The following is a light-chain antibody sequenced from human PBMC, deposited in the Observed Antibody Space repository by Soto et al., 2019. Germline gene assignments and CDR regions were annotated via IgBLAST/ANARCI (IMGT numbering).Light chain of an antibody. V-gene: IGKV1-5*03. CDR2: KAS. Sequence: DIQMTQSPSTLSASVGDRVTITCRASQTISSMLAWYQQKPGKAPRLLIYKASNLENGVPSRFSGSGSGTEFTLTISSLKPDDFATYYCQQYSSYSPYTFGQGTTLEI. CDR1: QTISSM. CDR3: QQYSSYSPYT. J-gene: IGKJ2*01.